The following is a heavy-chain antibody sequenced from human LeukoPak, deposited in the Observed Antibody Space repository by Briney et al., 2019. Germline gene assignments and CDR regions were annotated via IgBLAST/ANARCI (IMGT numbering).Heavy chain of an antibody. V-gene: IGHV3-74*01. CDR3: AKDIRWVGGTSGCFDY. J-gene: IGHJ4*02. Sequence: GGSLRLSCAASGFTFSNHWMHWVRQAPGKGLVWVSRINADGRTTHYADSVKGRFTISRDNAKNTLFLQMNSLRAEDTAIYYCAKDIRWVGGTSGCFDYWGKGTLVTVSS. CDR1: GFTFSNHW. D-gene: IGHD1-26*01. CDR2: INADGRTT.